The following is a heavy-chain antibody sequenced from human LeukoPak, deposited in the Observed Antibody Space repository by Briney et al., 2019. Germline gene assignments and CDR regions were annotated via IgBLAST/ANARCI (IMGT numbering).Heavy chain of an antibody. CDR1: GYTFTSYG. CDR3: ARLYSSSWYGTAYYYYYYYMDV. D-gene: IGHD6-13*01. CDR2: ISAYNGNT. V-gene: IGHV1-18*01. Sequence: ASVKVSCKASGYTFTSYGISWVRQAPGQGLEWMGWISAYNGNTNYAQKLQGRVTMTTDTSTSTAYMELRSLRSDDTAVYYCARLYSSSWYGTAYYYYYYYMDVWGKGTTVTISS. J-gene: IGHJ6*03.